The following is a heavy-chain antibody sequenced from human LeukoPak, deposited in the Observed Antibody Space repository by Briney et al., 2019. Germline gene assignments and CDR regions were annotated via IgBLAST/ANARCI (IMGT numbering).Heavy chain of an antibody. CDR1: GFTFSSYS. Sequence: PGGSLRLSCAASGFTFSSYSMNWVRQAPGKGLEWVSYISSGSSTIYYADSVKGRFTISRDNAKNSLCLQMNSLRDEDTAVYYCARENSVGVSAIWVVFDIWGRGTMVTVSS. V-gene: IGHV3-48*02. CDR2: ISSGSSTI. D-gene: IGHD2-21*02. CDR3: ARENSVGVSAIWVVFDI. J-gene: IGHJ3*02.